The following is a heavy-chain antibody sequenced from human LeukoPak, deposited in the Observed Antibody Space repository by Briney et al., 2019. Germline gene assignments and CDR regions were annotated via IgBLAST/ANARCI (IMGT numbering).Heavy chain of an antibody. CDR1: GASVSDYY. V-gene: IGHV4-4*07. Sequence: KPSETLSLTCNVSGASVSDYYWSWVRQPAGKGLEWIGRIFTTGSTDYHPSLKSRVTMTRDRSKNQLFLTLASVTAADTAVYYCVRASDSIFSYYYHMDLWGKGITVTASS. CDR3: VRASDSIFSYYYHMDL. J-gene: IGHJ6*03. CDR2: IFTTGST. D-gene: IGHD2-21*01.